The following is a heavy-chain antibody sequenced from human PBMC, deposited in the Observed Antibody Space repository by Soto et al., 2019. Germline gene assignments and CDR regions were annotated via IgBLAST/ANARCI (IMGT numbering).Heavy chain of an antibody. CDR3: ARDGNKIVVVPAAISSYYYGMDV. Sequence: SVKVSCKASGGTFSSYAISWVRQAPGQGLEWMGGIIPIFGTANYAQKFQGRVTITADESTSTAYMELSSLRSEDTAVYYCARDGNKIVVVPAAISSYYYGMDVWGQGTTVNVSS. D-gene: IGHD2-2*01. J-gene: IGHJ6*02. CDR2: IIPIFGTA. V-gene: IGHV1-69*13. CDR1: GGTFSSYA.